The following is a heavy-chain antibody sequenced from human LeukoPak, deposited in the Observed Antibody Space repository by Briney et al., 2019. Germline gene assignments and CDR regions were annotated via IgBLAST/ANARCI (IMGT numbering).Heavy chain of an antibody. CDR3: ARGSGRLKYYYYYYIDV. Sequence: PSETLSLTCAVYGGSFSGYYWSWIRQPPGKGLEWIGEINHSGSTNYNPSLKSRVTISVDTSKNQFSLKLSSVTAADTAVYYCARGSGRLKYYYYYYIDVWGKGTTVTVSS. V-gene: IGHV4-34*01. D-gene: IGHD3-10*01. CDR1: GGSFSGYY. J-gene: IGHJ6*03. CDR2: INHSGST.